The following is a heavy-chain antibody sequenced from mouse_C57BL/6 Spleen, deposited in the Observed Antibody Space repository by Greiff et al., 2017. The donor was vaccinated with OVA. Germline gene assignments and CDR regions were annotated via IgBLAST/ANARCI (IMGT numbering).Heavy chain of an antibody. CDR3: TREGGKRVMDY. V-gene: IGHV1-15*01. CDR1: GYTFTDYE. J-gene: IGHJ4*01. D-gene: IGHD2-1*01. Sequence: QVQLQQSGAELVRPGASVTLSCKASGYTFTDYEMHWVKQTPVNGLEWIGAIDPETGGTAYNQKFKGKAILTADKSSSTAYMELRSLTSEDSAVYYCTREGGKRVMDYWGQGTSVTVSS. CDR2: IDPETGGT.